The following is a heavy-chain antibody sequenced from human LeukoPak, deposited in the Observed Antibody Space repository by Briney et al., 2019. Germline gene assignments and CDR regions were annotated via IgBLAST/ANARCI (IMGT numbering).Heavy chain of an antibody. J-gene: IGHJ4*02. V-gene: IGHV3-30*02. Sequence: PRGSLRLSCAASGFTFSTYGMHWVRQAPGKGLEWVASIRYDGSNKYYADSVKGRFTISRDISKNTLYLQMNILRAEDTAVYYFAGDHYYHASRGYLSFLKRGDYFDYWGQGTLVTVSS. CDR1: GFTFSTYG. CDR3: AGDHYYHASRGYLSFLKRGDYFDY. D-gene: IGHD3-22*01. CDR2: IRYDGSNK.